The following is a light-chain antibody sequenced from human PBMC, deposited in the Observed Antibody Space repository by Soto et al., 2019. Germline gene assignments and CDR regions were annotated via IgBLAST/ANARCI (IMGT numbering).Light chain of an antibody. CDR2: GAS. CDR3: QQYYHWPVT. CDR1: RTVSNR. Sequence: EILMTQSPDTLSVSPGERVTLSCSASRTVSNRLAWYQHKPGQAPRLLISGASTGATGIPPRFRGSGSGTEFTRTVDTLQSEDIAIYYCQQYYHWPVTFGGGTKVEIK. J-gene: IGKJ4*01. V-gene: IGKV3-15*01.